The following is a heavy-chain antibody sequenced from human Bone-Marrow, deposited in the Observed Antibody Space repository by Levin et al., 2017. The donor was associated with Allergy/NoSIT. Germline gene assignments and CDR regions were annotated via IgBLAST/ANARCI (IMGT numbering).Heavy chain of an antibody. D-gene: IGHD2-2*01. V-gene: IGHV3-53*01. CDR2: IYGGNST. Sequence: GESLKISCATSEFTVRTNYMSWVRQASGKGLEWVSVIYGGNSTYYADSVKGRFSISRDNSKNTLYLQMNSLRAEDTAVYYCAKDRVVPVGLFDSWGQGTLVAVSS. CDR3: AKDRVVPVGLFDS. J-gene: IGHJ4*02. CDR1: EFTVRTNY.